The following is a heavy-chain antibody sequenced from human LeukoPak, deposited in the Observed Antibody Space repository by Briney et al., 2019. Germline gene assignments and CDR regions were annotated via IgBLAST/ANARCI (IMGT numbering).Heavy chain of an antibody. CDR3: ARWGSISCYDY. J-gene: IGHJ4*02. CDR2: ISGSGGST. Sequence: QPGGSLRLSCAASGFTFSSYAMSWVRQAPGKGLEWVSAISGSGGSTYYADSVKGRFTISRDNSKNTLFLQMGSLRADDMAVYYCARWGSISCYDYWGQGTLVTVSS. D-gene: IGHD2-15*01. CDR1: GFTFSSYA. V-gene: IGHV3-23*01.